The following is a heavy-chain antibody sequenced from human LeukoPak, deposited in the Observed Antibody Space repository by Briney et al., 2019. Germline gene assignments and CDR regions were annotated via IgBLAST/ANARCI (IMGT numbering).Heavy chain of an antibody. CDR1: GGSISSNSYY. J-gene: IGHJ3*02. D-gene: IGHD2-8*01. V-gene: IGHV4-39*01. Sequence: SETLSLTCTVSGGSISSNSYYWGWIRQPPGKGLEWIGSIYYSGSTYYNPSLKSRVTISVDTSKNQFSLKLSSVTAADTAVYYCARQAVDCTNGVCYLDAFDIWGQGTMVTVSS. CDR2: IYYSGST. CDR3: ARQAVDCTNGVCYLDAFDI.